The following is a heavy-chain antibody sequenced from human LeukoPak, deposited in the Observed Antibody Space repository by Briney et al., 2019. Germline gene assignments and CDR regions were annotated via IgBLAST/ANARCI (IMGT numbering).Heavy chain of an antibody. CDR1: GFTLSSYW. CDR2: FNSDGSST. J-gene: IGHJ4*02. V-gene: IGHV3-74*01. CDR3: ARDLRSPSDTNIAIDY. Sequence: GSLKLSCAASGFTLSSYWMHWVGQTPGKGLVWVSRFNSDGSSTVSADSVKGRFTISRDNAMNTLYLQMNSLRAEDTAVYYCARDLRSPSDTNIAIDYWGQGTLVTVSS.